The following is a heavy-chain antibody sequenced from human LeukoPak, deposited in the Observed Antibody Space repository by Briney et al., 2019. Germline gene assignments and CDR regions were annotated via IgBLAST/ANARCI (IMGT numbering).Heavy chain of an antibody. J-gene: IGHJ4*02. D-gene: IGHD6-13*01. CDR2: ITGTGDTT. V-gene: IGHV3-23*01. CDR3: AKDYWIKPAPANPLFDY. CDR1: GFPFSNFA. Sequence: GGSLRLSCAASGFPFSNFAVSWVRQAPGKGLEWVSGITGTGDTTFYADSVKGRFTISRDNSENTLYLQMNSLRAEDTALYYYAKDYWIKPAPANPLFDYGGQGTLVTVSS.